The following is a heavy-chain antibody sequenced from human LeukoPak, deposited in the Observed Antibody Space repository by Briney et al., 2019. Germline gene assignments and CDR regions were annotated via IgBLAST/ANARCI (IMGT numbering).Heavy chain of an antibody. J-gene: IGHJ5*02. CDR3: ARENEGGLQGWFDP. V-gene: IGHV1-69*05. D-gene: IGHD1-1*01. Sequence: ASVKVSCKASGRTFSSYAISWVRQAPGQGLEWMGGIIPIFGTANYAQKFQGRVTITTDESTSTAYMELSSLRSEDTAVYYCARENEGGLQGWFDPWGQGTLVTVSS. CDR1: GRTFSSYA. CDR2: IIPIFGTA.